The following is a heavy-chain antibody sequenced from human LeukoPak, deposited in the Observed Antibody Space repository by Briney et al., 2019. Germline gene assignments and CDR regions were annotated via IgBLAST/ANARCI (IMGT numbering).Heavy chain of an antibody. CDR1: GFTFSGYS. Sequence: EGSLRLSCAASGFTFSGYSMNWVRQAPGKGLEWVSSISSSSSYIYYADSVKGRFTISRDNAKNSLYLQMNSLRAEDTAVYYCASGSYGNFQHWGQGTLVTVSS. CDR3: ASGSYGNFQH. D-gene: IGHD1-26*01. CDR2: ISSSSSYI. V-gene: IGHV3-21*01. J-gene: IGHJ1*01.